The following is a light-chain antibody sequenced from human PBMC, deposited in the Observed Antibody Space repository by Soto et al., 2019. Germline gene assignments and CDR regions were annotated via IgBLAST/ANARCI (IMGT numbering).Light chain of an antibody. CDR3: SSFTSINTWV. CDR1: SSDVGGYNY. J-gene: IGLJ3*02. CDR2: VVS. V-gene: IGLV2-14*01. Sequence: QSALTQPASVSGSPGQSITISCTGTSSDVGGYNYVSWYQQHPGKAPKLKIYVVSNRPSGVSDRFSGSKSGNTASLTISGLQAEDEADYYCSSFTSINTWVFGGGTKLTVL.